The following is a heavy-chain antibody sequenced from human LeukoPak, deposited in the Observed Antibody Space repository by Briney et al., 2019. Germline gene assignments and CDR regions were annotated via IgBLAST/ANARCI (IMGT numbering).Heavy chain of an antibody. Sequence: PSETLSLTCTISGGSISSGGYYWSWIRQHPGKGLEWIGYIYYSGSTYYNPSLKSRVTISVDTSKNQFSLKLSSVTAADTAVYYCASMDTAMVDYWGQGTLVTVSS. CDR2: IYYSGST. CDR3: ASMDTAMVDY. J-gene: IGHJ4*02. D-gene: IGHD5-18*01. CDR1: GGSISSGGYY. V-gene: IGHV4-31*03.